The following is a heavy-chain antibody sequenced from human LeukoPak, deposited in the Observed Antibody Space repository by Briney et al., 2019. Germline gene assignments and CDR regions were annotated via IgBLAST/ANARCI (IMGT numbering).Heavy chain of an antibody. J-gene: IGHJ4*02. CDR2: IYYSGSI. CDR3: ARVADGY. Sequence: SETLSLTCTVSGGSISSYYWSWIRQPPGKGLEWIGYIYYSGSINYNPSLKSRVTISVDTSKNQFSLKLSSVTAADTAVYYCARVADGYWGQGALVTVSS. D-gene: IGHD5-24*01. V-gene: IGHV4-59*01. CDR1: GGSISSYY.